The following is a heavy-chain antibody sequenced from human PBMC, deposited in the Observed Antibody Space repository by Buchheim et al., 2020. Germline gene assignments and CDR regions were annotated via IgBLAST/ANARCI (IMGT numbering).Heavy chain of an antibody. D-gene: IGHD3-3*01. J-gene: IGHJ4*02. CDR3: ARIRSDRLYFDY. CDR1: GFTVSSKH. CDR2: IYSGGTT. Sequence: VQLVESGGGVVQPGRSLRLSCAASGFTVSSKHMSWVRQAPGKGLECVAVIYSGGTTSYIDSVKGRFTISRDNSRNTVFLQMNSLRAEDAAVYYCARIRSDRLYFDYWGQGAL. V-gene: IGHV3-66*01.